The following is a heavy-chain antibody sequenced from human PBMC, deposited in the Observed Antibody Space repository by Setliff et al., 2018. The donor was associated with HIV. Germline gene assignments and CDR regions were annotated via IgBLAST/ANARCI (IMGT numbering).Heavy chain of an antibody. J-gene: IGHJ4*02. V-gene: IGHV4-34*01. CDR3: ARRGWNGYKAFDY. CDR1: GGSFTDYS. D-gene: IGHD5-12*01. CDR2: INHSGSA. Sequence: SETLSLTCVVYGGSFTDYSWNWIRQPPGKGLEWIGEINHSGSANYNPPLKSRVRMSLDTSKKHMSLNLTSLTAADTAVYYCARRGWNGYKAFDYWGQGALVTVSS.